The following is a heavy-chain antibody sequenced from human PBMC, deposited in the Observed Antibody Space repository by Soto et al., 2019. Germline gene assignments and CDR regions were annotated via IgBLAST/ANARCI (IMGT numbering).Heavy chain of an antibody. CDR2: IGAYNGNT. J-gene: IGHJ6*03. CDR3: ARVRQLVGYLYYYMDV. CDR1: GYTFTNYG. Sequence: SVKVSCKASGYTFTNYGITWVRQAPGQGLEWMGWIGAYNGNTHYTERLQGRVTMTTDTSTSTAYMELRGLRSDDSAVYYCARVRQLVGYLYYYMDVWGNGTTVIVSS. D-gene: IGHD6-6*01. V-gene: IGHV1-18*01.